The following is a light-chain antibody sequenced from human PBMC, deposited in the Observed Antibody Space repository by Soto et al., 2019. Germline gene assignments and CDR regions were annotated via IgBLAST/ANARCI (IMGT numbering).Light chain of an antibody. Sequence: QSVVTQPPSASGTPGQRVTISCSGSSSNIGSNIVNWYQHLPGTAPKLLIYNNDQRPSGVPDRFSGSKSGTSASLAISGLQCEDAADYYCAAFDDSLNSPVFGGGTKLTVL. CDR3: AAFDDSLNSPV. CDR2: NND. J-gene: IGLJ2*01. CDR1: SSNIGSNI. V-gene: IGLV1-44*01.